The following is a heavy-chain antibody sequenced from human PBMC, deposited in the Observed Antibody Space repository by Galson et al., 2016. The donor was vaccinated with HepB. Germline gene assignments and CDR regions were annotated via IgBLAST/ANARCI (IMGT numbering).Heavy chain of an antibody. V-gene: IGHV1-18*01. CDR3: ARSSFGVSNP. CDR1: GYAYTSYG. D-gene: IGHD3-3*01. Sequence: SVKVSCKASGYAYTSYGINWLRQAPGKGPEWVGWISAANGNTHYAPKFQGRVTLTTDTSTSTAYMELTSLKSDDTAVYYCARSSFGVSNPWGQGTLVTVSS. J-gene: IGHJ5*02. CDR2: ISAANGNT.